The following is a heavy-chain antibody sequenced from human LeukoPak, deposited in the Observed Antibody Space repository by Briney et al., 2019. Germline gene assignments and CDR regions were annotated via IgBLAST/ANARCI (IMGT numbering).Heavy chain of an antibody. CDR2: INPDGSER. V-gene: IGHV3-7*01. J-gene: IGHJ4*02. Sequence: GGPLRLSCAASGFSFSSYYMSWVRQAPGKGLEWVALINPDGSERYYVDSVKGRFTISRDNSKNTLYLQMYSLRAEDTAVYYCARTSLVLVPAAMDCWGQGTLVTVSS. CDR1: GFSFSSYY. D-gene: IGHD2-2*01. CDR3: ARTSLVLVPAAMDC.